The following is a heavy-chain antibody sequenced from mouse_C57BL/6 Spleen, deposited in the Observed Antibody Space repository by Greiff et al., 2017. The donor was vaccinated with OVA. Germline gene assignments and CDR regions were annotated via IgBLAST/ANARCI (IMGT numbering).Heavy chain of an antibody. Sequence: VQLQQSGAELVRPGTSVKMSCKASGYTFTNYWIGWAKQRPGHGLEWIGDIYPGGGYTNYNEKFKGKATLTADKSSSTAYMQFSSLTSEDSAIYYCARGDGYPYWYFDVWGTGTTVTVSS. J-gene: IGHJ1*03. CDR3: ARGDGYPYWYFDV. V-gene: IGHV1-63*01. D-gene: IGHD2-3*01. CDR1: GYTFTNYW. CDR2: IYPGGGYT.